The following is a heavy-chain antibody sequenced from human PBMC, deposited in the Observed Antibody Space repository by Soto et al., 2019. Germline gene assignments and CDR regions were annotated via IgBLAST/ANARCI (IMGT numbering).Heavy chain of an antibody. Sequence: QVQLQESGPGLVKPSQTLALTCTVSGGSISSGGYYWSWIRQHPGKGLEWIGYIYSSGSTYHNPYLKSLVTISVDPSKTQCSLKLSSVTAADTAVYYCERVSTHGDYFDYCGQGTLVTVSS. D-gene: IGHD4-17*01. CDR3: ERVSTHGDYFDY. J-gene: IGHJ4*02. V-gene: IGHV4-31*01. CDR2: IYSSGST. CDR1: GGSISSGGYY.